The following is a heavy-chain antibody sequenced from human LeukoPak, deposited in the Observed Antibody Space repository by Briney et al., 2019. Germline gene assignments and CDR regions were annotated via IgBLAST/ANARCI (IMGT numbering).Heavy chain of an antibody. Sequence: SETLSLTCTVSGGSISSGDYYWSWIRQPPGKGLEWIGYIYYSGSTYYNPSLKSRVTISVDTSKNQFSLKLSSVTAAVTAVYYCARGEYSSGWYRYGSYFDYWGQGTLVTVSS. CDR1: GGSISSGDYY. CDR3: ARGEYSSGWYRYGSYFDY. J-gene: IGHJ4*02. V-gene: IGHV4-30-4*01. D-gene: IGHD6-19*01. CDR2: IYYSGST.